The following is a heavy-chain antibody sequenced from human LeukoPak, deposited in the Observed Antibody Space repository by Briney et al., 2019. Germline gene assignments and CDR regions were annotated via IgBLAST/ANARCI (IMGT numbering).Heavy chain of an antibody. D-gene: IGHD4-17*01. CDR1: GGSISSSSYY. J-gene: IGHJ3*02. Sequence: SETLSLTCTVSGGSISSSSYYWGWIRQPPGKWLEWIGSIYYSGSTYYNPSLKSRVTISVDTSKNQFSLKLSSVTAADTAVYYCARQLRGAFDIWGQGTMVTVSS. CDR3: ARQLRGAFDI. V-gene: IGHV4-39*01. CDR2: IYYSGST.